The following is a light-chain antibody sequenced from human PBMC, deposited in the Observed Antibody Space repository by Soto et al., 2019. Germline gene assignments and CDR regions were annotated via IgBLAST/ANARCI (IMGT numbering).Light chain of an antibody. CDR3: QQYNCHSWT. Sequence: RLTQYPATVSVSIGDRVTITCRASQGFXSGFAWYQEKPGKAPKILXYDASSLESGVPSRLSGSGSATEFTLTISSMHPYDFASYYLQQYNCHSWTFGQGTMVDI. J-gene: IGKJ1*01. CDR2: DAS. V-gene: IGKV1-5*01. CDR1: QGFXSG.